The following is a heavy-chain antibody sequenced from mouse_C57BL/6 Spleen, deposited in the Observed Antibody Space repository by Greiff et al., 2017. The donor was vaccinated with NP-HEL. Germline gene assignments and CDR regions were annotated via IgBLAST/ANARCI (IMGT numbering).Heavy chain of an antibody. D-gene: IGHD3-2*02. V-gene: IGHV1-69*01. CDR1: GYTFTSYW. CDR2: IDPSDSYT. CDR3: ARELRLQDFDY. J-gene: IGHJ2*01. Sequence: QVHVKQPGAELVMPGASVKLSCKASGYTFTSYWMHWVKQRPGQGLEWIGEIDPSDSYTNYNQKFKGKSTLTVDKSSSTAYMQLSSLTSEDSAVYYCARELRLQDFDYWGQGTTLTVSS.